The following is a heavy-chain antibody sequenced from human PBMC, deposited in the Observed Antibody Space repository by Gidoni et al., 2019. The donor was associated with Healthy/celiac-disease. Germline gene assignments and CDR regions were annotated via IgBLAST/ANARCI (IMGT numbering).Heavy chain of an antibody. D-gene: IGHD3-10*01. Sequence: EVQLVESGGGLVQPGRSLRLSCTASGFTFGDYAMSWFRQAPGKGLEWVGFIRSKAYGGKTEYAASVKGRFNISRDDSKSIAYLQMNSLKTEDTAVYYCTPYYYGSMISNWGQGTLVTVSS. J-gene: IGHJ4*02. CDR2: IRSKAYGGKT. CDR1: GFTFGDYA. CDR3: TPYYYGSMISN. V-gene: IGHV3-49*03.